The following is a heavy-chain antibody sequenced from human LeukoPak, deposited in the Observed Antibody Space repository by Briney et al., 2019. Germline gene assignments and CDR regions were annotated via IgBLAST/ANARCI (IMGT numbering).Heavy chain of an antibody. Sequence: SETLSLTCTVSGGSISSYYWSWIRQPPGEGLEWIGYIYYSGSTNYNPSLKSRVTISVDTSKNQFSLKLSSVTAADTAVYYCARDRGVSSSGWYYYYGMDVWGQGTTVTVSS. J-gene: IGHJ6*02. D-gene: IGHD6-19*01. V-gene: IGHV4-59*01. CDR1: GGSISSYY. CDR2: IYYSGST. CDR3: ARDRGVSSSGWYYYYGMDV.